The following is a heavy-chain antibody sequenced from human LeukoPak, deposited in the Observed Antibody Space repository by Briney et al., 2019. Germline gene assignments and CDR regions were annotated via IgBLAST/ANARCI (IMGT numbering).Heavy chain of an antibody. CDR3: ARDLTPDGAFDI. J-gene: IGHJ3*02. CDR2: IYYSGST. Sequence: SETLSLTCTVSGGSISSGVYYWSWIRQHPGKGLEWIGYIYYSGSTYYNPSLKSRVTISVDTSKNQFSLKLSSVTAADTAVYYCARDLTPDGAFDIWGQGTMVTVSS. D-gene: IGHD5-24*01. CDR1: GGSISSGVYY. V-gene: IGHV4-31*03.